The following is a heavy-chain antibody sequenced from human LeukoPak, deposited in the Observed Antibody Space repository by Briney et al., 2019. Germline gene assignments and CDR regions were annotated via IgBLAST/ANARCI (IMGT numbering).Heavy chain of an antibody. D-gene: IGHD6-13*01. CDR1: GFTFDDYA. Sequence: PGGSQRLSCAASGFTFDDYAMHWVRQAPGKGLEWVSLISGDGGNTYYADSVKGRFTVSRDNSKNSLYLQMNSLRTEDTALYYCAKDYSSSWYGFDYWGQGTLVTV. V-gene: IGHV3-43*02. CDR2: ISGDGGNT. CDR3: AKDYSSSWYGFDY. J-gene: IGHJ4*02.